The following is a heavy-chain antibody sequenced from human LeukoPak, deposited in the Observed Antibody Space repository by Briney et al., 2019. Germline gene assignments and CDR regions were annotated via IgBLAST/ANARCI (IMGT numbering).Heavy chain of an antibody. CDR1: GYTFTGYY. J-gene: IGHJ4*02. V-gene: IGHV1-2*02. Sequence: ASVTVSCKASGYTFTGYYMHWVRQAPGQGLEWMGWINPNSGGTNYARKFQGRVTMTGDTSISTAYMELSRLRSDDTAVYYCARDGSGSNDHDYWGQGTLVTVSS. CDR3: ARDGSGSNDHDY. D-gene: IGHD3-10*01. CDR2: INPNSGGT.